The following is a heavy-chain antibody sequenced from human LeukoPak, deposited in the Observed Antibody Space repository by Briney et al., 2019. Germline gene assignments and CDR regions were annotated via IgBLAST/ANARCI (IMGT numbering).Heavy chain of an antibody. J-gene: IGHJ4*02. CDR1: GFTFTRSA. V-gene: IGHV3-30*02. D-gene: IGHD1-26*01. Sequence: GGSLRLSCVASGFTFTRSAMHWVRQAPGKGLEWVAFIQYDGDNKYHADSVKGRFTISRDDSQNTLYLQMNSLTVEDTAVYYCAKRWDSTWSYFDLWGQGTLVTVSS. CDR3: AKRWDSTWSYFDL. CDR2: IQYDGDNK.